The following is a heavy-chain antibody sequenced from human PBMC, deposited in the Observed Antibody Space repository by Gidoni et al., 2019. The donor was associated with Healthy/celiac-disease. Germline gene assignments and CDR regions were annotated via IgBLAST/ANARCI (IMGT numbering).Heavy chain of an antibody. V-gene: IGHV3-23*01. CDR2: ISGSGGST. Sequence: EVQLLESGGGLVQPGGSLRLPCAASGFPFSSYAMGWVRQAPGKGLEGVSAISGSGGSTYYADSVKGRFTISRDNSKNTLYLQMNSLRAEDTAVYYCAKDPVASSVYYYYYMDVWGKGTTVTVSS. D-gene: IGHD1-26*01. CDR3: AKDPVASSVYYYYYMDV. J-gene: IGHJ6*03. CDR1: GFPFSSYA.